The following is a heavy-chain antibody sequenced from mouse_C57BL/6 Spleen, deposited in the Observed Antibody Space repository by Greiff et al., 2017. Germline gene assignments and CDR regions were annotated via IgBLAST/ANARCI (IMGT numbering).Heavy chain of an antibody. J-gene: IGHJ4*01. CDR1: GFTFSDYG. Sequence: DVKLVESGGGLVKPGGSLKLSCAASGFTFSDYGMHWVRQAPEKGLEWVAYISSGSSTIYYADTVKGRFTISRANAKNTLFLQMTSLRSEDTAMYYCASINYNYAMDYWGQGTSVTVSS. D-gene: IGHD2-1*01. CDR2: ISSGSSTI. CDR3: ASINYNYAMDY. V-gene: IGHV5-17*01.